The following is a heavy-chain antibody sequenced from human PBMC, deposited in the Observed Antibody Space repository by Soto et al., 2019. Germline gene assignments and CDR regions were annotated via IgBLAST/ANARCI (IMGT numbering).Heavy chain of an antibody. J-gene: IGHJ4*02. D-gene: IGHD6-19*01. CDR2: ISAYNGNT. Sequence: ASVKVSCKASGYTFTSYGISWVRQAPGQGLEWMGWISAYNGNTNYTQKLQDRVTMTTDTSTSTPYMELRSLRSEDTAVYYCARGEYSSGPDYWGQGTLVTVSS. CDR1: GYTFTSYG. V-gene: IGHV1-18*01. CDR3: ARGEYSSGPDY.